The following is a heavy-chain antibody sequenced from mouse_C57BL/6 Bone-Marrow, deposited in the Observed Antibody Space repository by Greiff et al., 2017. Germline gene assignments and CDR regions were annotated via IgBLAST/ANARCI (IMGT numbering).Heavy chain of an antibody. CDR3: TRVGYHAMDY. J-gene: IGHJ4*01. Sequence: QVQLQQSGAELVRPGASVTLSCKASGYTFTDYEMHWVKQTPVHGLAWIGALDPETGGTAYTQKFKGKAILTADKSSSTAYMDLRSRTAEDSAVYYCTRVGYHAMDYWGQGTSVTVSS. V-gene: IGHV1-15*01. CDR2: LDPETGGT. CDR1: GYTFTDYE.